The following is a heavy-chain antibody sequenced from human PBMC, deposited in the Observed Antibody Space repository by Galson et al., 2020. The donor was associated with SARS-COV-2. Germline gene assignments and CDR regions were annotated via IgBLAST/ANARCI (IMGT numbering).Heavy chain of an antibody. V-gene: IGHV3-74*01. D-gene: IGHD3-22*01. Sequence: GGSLRLSCAASGFSFSDYWMHWVRQAPGKGLVWWPRINSYGNSTNYADSVRGRFTVSRDNAKNVLYLQMNSLRAEDTAVYYCTRHSSGDYWGQGTLVTVSP. CDR3: TRHSSGDY. CDR2: INSYGNST. CDR1: GFSFSDYW. J-gene: IGHJ4*02.